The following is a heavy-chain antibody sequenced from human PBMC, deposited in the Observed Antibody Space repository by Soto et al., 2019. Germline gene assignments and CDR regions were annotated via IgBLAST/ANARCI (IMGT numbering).Heavy chain of an antibody. J-gene: IGHJ4*02. D-gene: IGHD6-19*01. V-gene: IGHV1-69*13. Sequence: SVKVSCKASGGTFSSYAISWVRQAPGQGLEWMGGIIPIFGTANYAQKFQGRVTITADESTSTAYMELSSLRPEDTAVYYCARDHLLPSQYSSGWADYWGQGTLVTVSS. CDR3: ARDHLLPSQYSSGWADY. CDR1: GGTFSSYA. CDR2: IIPIFGTA.